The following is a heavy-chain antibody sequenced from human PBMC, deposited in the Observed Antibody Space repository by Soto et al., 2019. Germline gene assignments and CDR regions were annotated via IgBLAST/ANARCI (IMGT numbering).Heavy chain of an antibody. CDR1: GGLISSGYSS. CDR3: ARGRTGLFCSRNKCPGNWFDH. CDR2: IYXGGTP. V-gene: IGHV4-30-2*01. Sequence: PSETLSIKCAVSGGLISSGYSSWSWIRQPPGRGLEWIGHIYXGGTPFYNPSLKSRVAISEDXSKNQFSLNLSSVTAADTAVYYCARGRTGLFCSRNKCPGNWFDHWGQVTLVTVSS. D-gene: IGHD2-2*01. J-gene: IGHJ5*02.